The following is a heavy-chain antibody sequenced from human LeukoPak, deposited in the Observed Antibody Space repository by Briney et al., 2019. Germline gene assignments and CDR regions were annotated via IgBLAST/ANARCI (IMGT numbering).Heavy chain of an antibody. CDR3: ATDLTTVTNRAAPGRFDP. V-gene: IGHV1-24*01. CDR2: FDPEDGET. D-gene: IGHD4-17*01. Sequence: ASVKVSCKVSGYSLTELSMHWVRQAPGKGLEWMGGFDPEDGETIYAQKFQGRVTMTEDTSTDTAYMELSSLRSEDTAVYYCATDLTTVTNRAAPGRFDPWGQGTLVTVSS. CDR1: GYSLTELS. J-gene: IGHJ5*02.